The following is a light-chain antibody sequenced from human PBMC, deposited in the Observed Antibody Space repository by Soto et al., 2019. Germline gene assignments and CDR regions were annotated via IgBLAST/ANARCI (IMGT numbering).Light chain of an antibody. V-gene: IGLV2-8*01. CDR1: SNDVGGYNF. J-gene: IGLJ1*01. Sequence: QSALTQPPPASGSPGQSVTISCTGTSNDVGGYNFVSWYQHHPGKAPKLIIYEVTKRPSGVPNRFSGSKSGNTASLTVSGLQAEDEADYYCNSYAGSNTYVFGTGTKLTVL. CDR2: EVT. CDR3: NSYAGSNTYV.